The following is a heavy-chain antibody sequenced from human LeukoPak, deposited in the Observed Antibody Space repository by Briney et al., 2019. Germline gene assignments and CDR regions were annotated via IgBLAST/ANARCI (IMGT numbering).Heavy chain of an antibody. CDR3: ARLETYYDFWSGYYGVGSYGMDV. CDR2: INHSGST. CDR1: GGSFSGYY. V-gene: IGHV4-34*01. J-gene: IGHJ6*02. D-gene: IGHD3-3*01. Sequence: PSETLSLTCAVYGGSFSGYYWSWIRQPPGKGLEWIGEINHSGSTNYNPPLKSRVTISVDTSKNQFSLKLSSVTAADTAVYYCARLETYYDFWSGYYGVGSYGMDVWGQGTTVTVSS.